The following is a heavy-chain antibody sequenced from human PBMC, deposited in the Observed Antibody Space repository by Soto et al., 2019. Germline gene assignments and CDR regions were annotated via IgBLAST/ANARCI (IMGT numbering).Heavy chain of an antibody. CDR1: GFTFSSYG. CDR3: AKSGMRHSYGMDV. V-gene: IGHV3-30*18. D-gene: IGHD2-8*01. J-gene: IGHJ6*02. Sequence: GGSLRLSCAASGFTFSSYGMHWVRQAPGKGLEWVAVISYDGSNKYYADSVKGRFTISRDNSKNTLYLQMNSLRAEDTAVYYCAKSGMRHSYGMDVWGQGTTVTVSS. CDR2: ISYDGSNK.